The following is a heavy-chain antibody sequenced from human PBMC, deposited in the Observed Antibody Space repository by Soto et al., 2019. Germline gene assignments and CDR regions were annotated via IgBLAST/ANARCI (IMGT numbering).Heavy chain of an antibody. CDR3: ARRYGLSAFDI. CDR2: IYYSGST. D-gene: IGHD3-10*01. Sequence: QVQLQESGPGLVKPSETLSLTCTVSGGSISSYYWSWIRQPPGKGLEWIGDIYYSGSTNYNPPLKSGITTSVNTSKNQFPLQRSSVAAAATAVYYCARRYGLSAFDIWGQGTMVTVSS. CDR1: GGSISSYY. J-gene: IGHJ3*02. V-gene: IGHV4-59*08.